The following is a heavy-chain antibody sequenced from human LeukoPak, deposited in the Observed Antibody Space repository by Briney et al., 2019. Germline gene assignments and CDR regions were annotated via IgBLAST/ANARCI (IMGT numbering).Heavy chain of an antibody. Sequence: GGSLRLSCAASGFTLSGLGMHWVRQAPGKGLEYVSAISEDADSTYYVDSVEGRFMISRDNSKNTVDLQMGSLRPEDTALYYCAISGAEWDYMDVWGKGTSVTVSS. CDR3: AISGAEWDYMDV. V-gene: IGHV3-64*02. J-gene: IGHJ6*03. CDR2: ISEDADST. D-gene: IGHD1-26*01. CDR1: GFTLSGLG.